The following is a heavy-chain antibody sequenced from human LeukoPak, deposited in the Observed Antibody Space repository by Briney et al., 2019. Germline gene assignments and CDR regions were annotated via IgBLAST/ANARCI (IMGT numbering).Heavy chain of an antibody. D-gene: IGHD3-22*01. CDR1: GYTFTSDY. CDR3: ASGDYYDSSGYYGNEYFQH. CDR2: INPSGGST. J-gene: IGHJ1*01. Sequence: ASVKVSCKASGYTFTSDYMHWVRQAPGQGLEWMGIINPSGGSTSYAQKFQGRVTMTRDTSTSTVYMELSSLRSEDTAVYYCASGDYYDSSGYYGNEYFQHWGQGTLVTVSS. V-gene: IGHV1-46*01.